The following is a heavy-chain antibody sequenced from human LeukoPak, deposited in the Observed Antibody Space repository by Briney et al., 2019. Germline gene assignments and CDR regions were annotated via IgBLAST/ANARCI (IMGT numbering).Heavy chain of an antibody. CDR1: GDSISSYY. CDR3: ARRRVCSGGSCGAFDI. J-gene: IGHJ3*02. V-gene: IGHV4-4*07. Sequence: SETLSLTFTVSGDSISSYYWSWIRQPAGKGLEWIGRIYTSGSTNYNPSLKSRVTMSVDTSKNQFSLKLSSVTAADTAVYYCARRRVCSGGSCGAFDIWGQGTMVTVSS. D-gene: IGHD2-15*01. CDR2: IYTSGST.